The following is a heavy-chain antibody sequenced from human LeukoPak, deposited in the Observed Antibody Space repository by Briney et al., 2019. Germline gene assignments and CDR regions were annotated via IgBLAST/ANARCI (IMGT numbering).Heavy chain of an antibody. CDR1: GFTFSSYG. CDR3: AKRGGATTGYFDY. D-gene: IGHD1-26*01. V-gene: IGHV3-30*18. Sequence: PGGSLRLSCAASGFTFSSYGMHWVRQAPGKGLEWVAVISYDGSNEYYADSVKGRFTISRDNSKNTLYLQMNSLRAEDTAVYYCAKRGGATTGYFDYWGQGTLVTVSS. J-gene: IGHJ4*02. CDR2: ISYDGSNE.